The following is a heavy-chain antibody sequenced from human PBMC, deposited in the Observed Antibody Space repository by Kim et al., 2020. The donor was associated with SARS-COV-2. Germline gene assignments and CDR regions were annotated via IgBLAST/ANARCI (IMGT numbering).Heavy chain of an antibody. D-gene: IGHD3-9*01. J-gene: IGHJ5*02. CDR1: GFTFSSYA. V-gene: IGHV3-23*01. CDR3: AKGVPYVLRYFDWLLAAPSADP. Sequence: GGSLRLSCAASGFTFSSYAMSWVRQAPGKGLEWVSAISGSGGSTYYADSVKGRFTISRVNSKNTLYLQMNSLRAEDTAVYYCAKGVPYVLRYFDWLLAAPSADPWGQGTLVTVSS. CDR2: ISGSGGST.